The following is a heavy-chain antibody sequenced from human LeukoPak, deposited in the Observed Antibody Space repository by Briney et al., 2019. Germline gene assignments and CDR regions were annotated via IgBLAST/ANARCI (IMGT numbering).Heavy chain of an antibody. CDR3: AKDMGDIVLVPAGSPFDY. CDR2: ISGSGGST. V-gene: IGHV3-23*01. J-gene: IGHJ4*02. D-gene: IGHD2-2*01. CDR1: GFTFNNYA. Sequence: GGSLRLSCAASGFTFNNYAMNWVRQAPGKGLKWVSMISGSGGSTYYADSVKGRFTISRDNSKNTVYLQMSSLRGEDTARYYCAKDMGDIVLVPAGSPFDYWGQGIMVTVSS.